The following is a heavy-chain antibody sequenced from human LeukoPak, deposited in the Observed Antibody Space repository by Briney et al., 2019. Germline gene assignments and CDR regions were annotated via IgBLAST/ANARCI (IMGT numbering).Heavy chain of an antibody. CDR3: ATWNTGWYYFHY. D-gene: IGHD1/OR15-1a*01. CDR2: IYYSGST. CDR1: GGSISSSSYY. J-gene: IGHJ4*02. Sequence: PSETLSLTCTVSGGSISSSSYYWGWIRQPPGKGLEWIGSIYYSGSTYYNPSLKSRVTISVDTSKNQFSLKLSSVTAADTAVHYCATWNTGWYYFHYWGQGTLVTVSS. V-gene: IGHV4-39*07.